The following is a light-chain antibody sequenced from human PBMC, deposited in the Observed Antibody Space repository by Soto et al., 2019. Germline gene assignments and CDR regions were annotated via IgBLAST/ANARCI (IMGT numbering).Light chain of an antibody. V-gene: IGKV1-9*01. CDR3: QQRHSYPIT. J-gene: IGKJ5*01. Sequence: DIQMTQSPSTLSGSVGDSVTIXXRSSQGISNYLAWYQQKPGKAPNIXIHTASSLQTGVPSRFSGSGSGTEFTLTISSLQPEDFATYYCQQRHSYPITFGQGTRLEIK. CDR1: QGISNY. CDR2: TAS.